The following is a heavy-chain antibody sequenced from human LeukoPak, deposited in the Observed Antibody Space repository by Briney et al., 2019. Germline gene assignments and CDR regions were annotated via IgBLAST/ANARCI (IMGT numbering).Heavy chain of an antibody. J-gene: IGHJ4*02. CDR1: GFTFSSHW. Sequence: GGSLRLSCAASGFTFSSHWMSWVRQAPGKGLELVANINQDGSEKSYVDSVKGRFTISRDNAKNSLYPQMNSLRAEDTAFYYCARDGADSGLYFDYWGQGTVVTVSS. CDR3: ARDGADSGLYFDY. V-gene: IGHV3-7*01. CDR2: INQDGSEK. D-gene: IGHD4/OR15-4a*01.